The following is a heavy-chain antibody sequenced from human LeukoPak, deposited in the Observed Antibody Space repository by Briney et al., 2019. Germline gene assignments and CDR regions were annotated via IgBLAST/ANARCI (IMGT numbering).Heavy chain of an antibody. D-gene: IGHD2-2*01. CDR2: ISWNSGSI. Sequence: GGSLRLSCAASGFTFDDYAMHWVRQAPGKGLEWVSGISWNSGSIGYADSVKGRFTISRDNAKNSLYLQMNSLRAEDMALYYCAKDFSPVLVGYFDYWGQGTLVTVPS. V-gene: IGHV3-9*03. J-gene: IGHJ4*02. CDR3: AKDFSPVLVGYFDY. CDR1: GFTFDDYA.